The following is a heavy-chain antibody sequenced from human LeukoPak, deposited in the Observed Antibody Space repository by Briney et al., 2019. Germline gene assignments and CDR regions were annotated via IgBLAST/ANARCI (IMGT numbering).Heavy chain of an antibody. J-gene: IGHJ4*02. CDR2: INPNSGGT. Sequence: ASVKVSCKASGYTFTAYYMHWVRQAPGQGLEWMGWINPNSGGTNYAQNFQGRVTMTRDTSISTAYMELSRLISDDPAVFYCARSPDILTGENFDYWGQGTLVTVSS. D-gene: IGHD3-9*01. CDR1: GYTFTAYY. CDR3: ARSPDILTGENFDY. V-gene: IGHV1-2*02.